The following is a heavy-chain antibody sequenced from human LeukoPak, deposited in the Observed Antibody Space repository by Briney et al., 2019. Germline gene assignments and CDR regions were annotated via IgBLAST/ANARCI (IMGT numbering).Heavy chain of an antibody. CDR1: GFTFSSYW. CDR2: INNDGRST. J-gene: IGHJ3*02. V-gene: IGHV3-74*01. CDR3: ARGFDAFDI. Sequence: GGSLRLSCVASGFTFSSYWMHWVRQVPGKGLVWVARINNDGRSTSYAESVKGRFTISRDNAKNTLYLQMNSLRAEDTAVYYCARGFDAFDIWGQGTMVTVSS.